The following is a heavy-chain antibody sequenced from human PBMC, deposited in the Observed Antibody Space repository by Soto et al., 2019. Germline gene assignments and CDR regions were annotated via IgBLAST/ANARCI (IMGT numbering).Heavy chain of an antibody. CDR3: ARYFLSLVVVAANDAFDI. V-gene: IGHV1-18*01. Sequence: GASVKVSCKASGYTFTSYGISWVRQAPGQGVEWMGWISAYNGNTNYAQKLQGRVTMTTDTSTSTAYMELRSPRSDDTAVYYCARYFLSLVVVAANDAFDIWGQGTMVTVSS. CDR2: ISAYNGNT. CDR1: GYTFTSYG. J-gene: IGHJ3*02. D-gene: IGHD2-15*01.